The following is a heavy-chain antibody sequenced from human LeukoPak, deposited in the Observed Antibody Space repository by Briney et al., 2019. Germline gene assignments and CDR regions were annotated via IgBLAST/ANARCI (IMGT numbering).Heavy chain of an antibody. CDR3: ARGNLWFGELVY. CDR1: GFTFSSYN. Sequence: GGSLRLSCAASGFTFSSYNMNWVRQAPGKGLEWVSSISSSPSYIYYADSVKGRFTISRDDAKNSLYLQMNSLRAEDTAVYYCARGNLWFGELVYWGQGTLVTVSS. CDR2: ISSSPSYI. D-gene: IGHD3-10*01. J-gene: IGHJ4*02. V-gene: IGHV3-21*01.